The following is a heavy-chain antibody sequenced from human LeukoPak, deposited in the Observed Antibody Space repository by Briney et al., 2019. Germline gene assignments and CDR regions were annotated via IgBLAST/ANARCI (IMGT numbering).Heavy chain of an antibody. V-gene: IGHV4-59*08. J-gene: IGHJ4*02. CDR2: IYYSGST. D-gene: IGHD2-21*02. CDR1: GGSISSYY. CDR3: ARRCSGDDCYSE. Sequence: SETPSLTCTVSGGSISSYYWSWIRQPPGKGLEWIGYIYYSGSTNYNPSLKSRVTISVGTSKNQFSLKLSSVTAADTAVYYCARRCSGDDCYSEWGQGTLVTVSS.